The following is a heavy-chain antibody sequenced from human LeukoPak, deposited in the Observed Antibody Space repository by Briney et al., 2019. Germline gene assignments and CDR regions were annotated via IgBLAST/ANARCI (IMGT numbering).Heavy chain of an antibody. J-gene: IGHJ4*02. V-gene: IGHV4-30-2*01. D-gene: IGHD4-23*01. Sequence: PSQTLSLTCAVSGGSISSGGYSWSWIRQPPGKGLEWIGYIYHSGSTYYNPSLKSRVTISVDRSKNQFSLKLSSVTAADTAVYYGGNGGKARGGGGTFDYWGQGTLVTVSS. CDR3: GNGGKARGGGGTFDY. CDR1: GGSISSGGYS. CDR2: IYHSGST.